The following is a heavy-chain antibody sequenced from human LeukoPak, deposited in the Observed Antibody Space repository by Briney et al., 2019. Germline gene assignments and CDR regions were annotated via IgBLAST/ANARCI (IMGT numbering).Heavy chain of an antibody. CDR3: AKDYNNYFDP. V-gene: IGHV3-23*01. J-gene: IGHJ5*02. CDR2: ISGDGGSA. Sequence: GGSLRLSCAASGFTFTKYAMSWVRQAPGKGLEWDSAISGDGGSAYYGDSVKGRFTISRDNSKNTLWLQMNSLRADDTAVYYCAKDYNNYFDPWGQGTLVTVSS. CDR1: GFTFTKYA.